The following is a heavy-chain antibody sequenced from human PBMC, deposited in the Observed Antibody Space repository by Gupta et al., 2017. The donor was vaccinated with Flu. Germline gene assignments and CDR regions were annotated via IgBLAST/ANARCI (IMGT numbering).Heavy chain of an antibody. J-gene: IGHJ6*02. CDR3: ARAPNFKSPRLYYYYGMDV. D-gene: IGHD2-8*01. CDR1: GFTFSSYS. Sequence: EVQLVESGGGLVKPGGSLRLSCAASGFTFSSYSMHWVRQAPGKGLEWVSSISSSSSYIYYADSVKGRFTISRDNAKNSLYLQMNSLRAEDTAVYYCARAPNFKSPRLYYYYGMDVWGQGTTVTVSS. CDR2: ISSSSSYI. V-gene: IGHV3-21*01.